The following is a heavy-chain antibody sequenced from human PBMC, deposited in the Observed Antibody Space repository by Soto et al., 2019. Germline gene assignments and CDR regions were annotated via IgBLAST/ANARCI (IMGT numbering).Heavy chain of an antibody. CDR2: IKQDGSEK. V-gene: IGHV3-7*01. CDR3: ARGQGPYGSPYYFDY. CDR1: GFTFSSYW. D-gene: IGHD3-10*01. Sequence: EVQLVESGGGLVQPGGSLRLSRAASGFTFSSYWMSWVRQAPGKGLEWVANIKQDGSEKYYVDSVKGRFTISRDNDKNSLYLQMNSLRAEDTAVYYCARGQGPYGSPYYFDYGGQGTLVTVSS. J-gene: IGHJ4*02.